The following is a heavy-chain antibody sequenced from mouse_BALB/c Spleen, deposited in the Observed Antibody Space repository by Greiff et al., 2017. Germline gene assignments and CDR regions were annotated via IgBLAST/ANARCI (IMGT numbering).Heavy chain of an antibody. CDR1: GFTFSSFG. D-gene: IGHD2-1*01. CDR3: ARSGNYAGNWYFDV. J-gene: IGHJ1*01. V-gene: IGHV5-17*02. Sequence: EVKVVESGGGLVQPGGSRKLSCAASGFTFSSFGMHWVRQAPEKGLEWVAYISSGSSTIYYADTVKGRFTISRDNPKNTLFLQMTSLRSEDTAMYYCARSGNYAGNWYFDVWGAGTTVTVSS. CDR2: ISSGSSTI.